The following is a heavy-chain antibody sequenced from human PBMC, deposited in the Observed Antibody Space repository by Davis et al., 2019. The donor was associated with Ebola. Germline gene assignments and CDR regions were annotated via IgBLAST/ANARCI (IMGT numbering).Heavy chain of an antibody. CDR1: AGSSSGYY. D-gene: IGHD6-19*01. CDR2: ILHSGST. J-gene: IGHJ6*02. CDR3: AGEPLAVAGPELVSSVMDV. Sequence: MPSQTLSLTCAVYAGSSSGYYWSWISQPPGKGLEWNGEILHSGSTNYNPSLKSRVTISVDTSKNQFSLKLSSVTAADTAVYYCAGEPLAVAGPELVSSVMDVWGQGTTVTVSS. V-gene: IGHV4-34*12.